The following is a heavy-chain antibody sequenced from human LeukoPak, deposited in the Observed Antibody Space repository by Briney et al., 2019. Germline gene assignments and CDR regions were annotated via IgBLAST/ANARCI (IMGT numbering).Heavy chain of an antibody. J-gene: IGHJ4*02. Sequence: GGSLRLSCAASGFTFSSYGMNRIRQAPGKGLEWVSSIANSGGNTYYADSLRGRFTISRDNSKNTLYLQMNSLRDEDTAVYYCAKEGIGAAGRRFDCWGQGTPVTVSS. CDR2: IANSGGNT. CDR1: GFTFSSYG. V-gene: IGHV3-23*01. D-gene: IGHD6-13*01. CDR3: AKEGIGAAGRRFDC.